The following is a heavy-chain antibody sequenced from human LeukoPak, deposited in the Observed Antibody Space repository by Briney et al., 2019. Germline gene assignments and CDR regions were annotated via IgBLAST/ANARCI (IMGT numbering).Heavy chain of an antibody. CDR2: ISGGGGST. CDR1: GFTFSSYS. CDR3: AKYGVGATSAFDY. J-gene: IGHJ4*02. Sequence: GGSLRLSCAASGFTFSSYSMNWVRQAPGKGLEWVSAISGGGGSTYYADSVKGRFTISRDNSKNTLYLQMNSLRAEDTAVYYCAKYGVGATSAFDYWGQGTLVTVSS. D-gene: IGHD1-26*01. V-gene: IGHV3-23*01.